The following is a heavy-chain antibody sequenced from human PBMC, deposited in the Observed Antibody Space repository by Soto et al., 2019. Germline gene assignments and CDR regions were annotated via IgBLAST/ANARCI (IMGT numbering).Heavy chain of an antibody. J-gene: IGHJ4*02. D-gene: IGHD6-13*01. CDR1: GYSFTGYW. CDR3: ARRAPSAGTDY. Sequence: GESLKISCKGSGYSFTGYWIGWVRQMPGKGLEWMGIIFPSNSDTRYSPSFQGQVTISADKSIDTAYLQWSSLKASDTAMYYCARRAPSAGTDYWGQGTLVTVAS. V-gene: IGHV5-51*01. CDR2: IFPSNSDT.